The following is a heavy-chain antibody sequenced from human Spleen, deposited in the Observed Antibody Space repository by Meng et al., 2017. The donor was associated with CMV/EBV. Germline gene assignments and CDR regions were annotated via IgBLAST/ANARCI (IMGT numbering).Heavy chain of an antibody. CDR1: GFTFSSYW. CDR2: IKQDGSEK. CDR3: ARVNYYYGMDV. Sequence: GESLKISCAASGFTFSSYWMHWVRQAPGKGLEWVANIKQDGSEKYYVDSVKGRFTISRDNAKNSLYLQMNSLRAEDTAVYYCARVNYYYGMDVWGQGTTVTVSS. V-gene: IGHV3-7*01. J-gene: IGHJ6*02.